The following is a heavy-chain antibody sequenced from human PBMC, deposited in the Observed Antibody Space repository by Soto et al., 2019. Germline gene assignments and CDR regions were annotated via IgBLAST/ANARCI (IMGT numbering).Heavy chain of an antibody. CDR3: VEGWNDF. V-gene: IGHV3-15*01. CDR2: IKSKTDGGAR. Sequence: EVQLVESGGDLVEPGASPRLACVTSGFMFSSAWMSWVRQAPGKGLEWVGRIKSKTDGGARDYAAPVNDRFSISRDDSKSTLYLQMNSLRAEDTALYYCVEGWNDFWGQGTLVTVSS. D-gene: IGHD1-1*01. CDR1: GFMFSSAW. J-gene: IGHJ4*02.